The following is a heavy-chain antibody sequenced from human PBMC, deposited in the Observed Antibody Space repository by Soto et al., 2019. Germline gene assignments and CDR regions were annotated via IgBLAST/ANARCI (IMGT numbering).Heavy chain of an antibody. V-gene: IGHV3-30*03. D-gene: IGHD6-13*01. J-gene: IGHJ5*02. CDR2: ISYDGSNK. Sequence: LRLSCAASGFTFSSYGMHWVRQAPGKGLEWVAVISYDGSNKYYADSVKGRFTISRDNSKNTLYLQMNSLRAEDTAVYYCASGIAAAKGFDPWGQGTLVTVSS. CDR1: GFTFSSYG. CDR3: ASGIAAAKGFDP.